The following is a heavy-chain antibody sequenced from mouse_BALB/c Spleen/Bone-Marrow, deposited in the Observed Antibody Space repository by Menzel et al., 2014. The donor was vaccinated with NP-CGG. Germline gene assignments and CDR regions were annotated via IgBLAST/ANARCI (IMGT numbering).Heavy chain of an antibody. Sequence: DVKLVESGPGLVKPSQSLSLTCTVTGYSITSDYAWNWIRQFPGNKLGWMGYISYSGSTSYNPSLKSRISITRDTSRNQFFLQLNSVTTEDTATYYCARGRYAMDYWGQGTSVTVSS. V-gene: IGHV3-2*02. CDR3: ARGRYAMDY. CDR2: ISYSGST. CDR1: GYSITSDYA. J-gene: IGHJ4*01.